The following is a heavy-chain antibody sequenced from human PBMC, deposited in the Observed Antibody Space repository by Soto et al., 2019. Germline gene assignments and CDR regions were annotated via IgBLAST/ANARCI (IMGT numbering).Heavy chain of an antibody. V-gene: IGHV3-23*01. Sequence: GGSLRLSCVASGFSFNRFGMSWVRQAPGKGLEWVSALSASGGRTYYADSVKGRLTISRDNSKNTVYLEMNGLRAEDTAVYYCAKDLDIVLEPADPDCYYYGLDVWGQGATVTVSS. CDR1: GFSFNRFG. CDR3: AKDLDIVLEPADPDCYYYGLDV. D-gene: IGHD2-2*03. CDR2: LSASGGRT. J-gene: IGHJ6*02.